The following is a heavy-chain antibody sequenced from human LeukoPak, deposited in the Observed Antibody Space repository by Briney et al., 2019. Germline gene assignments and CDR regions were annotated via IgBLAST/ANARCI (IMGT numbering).Heavy chain of an antibody. J-gene: IGHJ4*02. CDR2: ISYDGSNK. CDR1: GFTFSSYA. Sequence: GRSPRLSCAASGFTFSSYAMHWVRQAPGKGLEWVAVISYDGSNKYYADSVKGRFTISRDNSKNTLYLQMNSLRAEDTAVYYCAREDYGGNWFDYWGQGTPVTVSS. CDR3: AREDYGGNWFDY. D-gene: IGHD4-23*01. V-gene: IGHV3-30-3*01.